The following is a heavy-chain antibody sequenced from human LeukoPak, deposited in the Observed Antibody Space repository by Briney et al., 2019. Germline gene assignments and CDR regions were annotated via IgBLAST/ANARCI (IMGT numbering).Heavy chain of an antibody. V-gene: IGHV4-61*02. CDR1: GGSISSGSYY. Sequence: SQTLSLTCTVSGGSISSGSYYWSWIRQPAGKGLEWIGRFSTSGSTNYNPSLKSRVTISVDSSKNQFSLNLRSVTAADTAVYYCAREGGYSYGDAPLHFDYWGQGTLVTVSS. CDR2: FSTSGST. CDR3: AREGGYSYGDAPLHFDY. D-gene: IGHD5-18*01. J-gene: IGHJ4*02.